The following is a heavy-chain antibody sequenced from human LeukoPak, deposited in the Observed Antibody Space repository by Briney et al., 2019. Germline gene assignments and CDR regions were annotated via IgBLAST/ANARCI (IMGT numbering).Heavy chain of an antibody. V-gene: IGHV1-2*02. J-gene: IGHJ4*02. Sequence: ASVKVSCKGCGYTFTAYYMDSVRQAPGRGVEWMGRINPNSGGTNYAQKFQGRVTMTGDTSISTAYMELSGLTSDDTPVYYCASGLGGNYPGNWGQGTQVTVSS. D-gene: IGHD2-21*01. CDR1: GYTFTAYY. CDR3: ASGLGGNYPGN. CDR2: INPNSGGT.